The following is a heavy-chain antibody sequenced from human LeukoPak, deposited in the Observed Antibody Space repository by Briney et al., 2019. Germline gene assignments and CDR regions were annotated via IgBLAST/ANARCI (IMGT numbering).Heavy chain of an antibody. CDR3: ARNGYHLSDY. D-gene: IGHD5-18*01. Sequence: PGGSLRLSCAASGFTFSSYAMSWVRQAPGKGLEWVANIKQDGSEKYYVDSVKGRFTISRDNAKNSLYLQMNSLRAEDTAVYYCARNGYHLSDYWGQGTLVTVSS. CDR2: IKQDGSEK. V-gene: IGHV3-7*01. J-gene: IGHJ4*02. CDR1: GFTFSSYA.